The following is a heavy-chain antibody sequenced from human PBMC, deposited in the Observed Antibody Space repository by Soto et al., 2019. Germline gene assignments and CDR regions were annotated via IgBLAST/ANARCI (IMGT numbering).Heavy chain of an antibody. V-gene: IGHV1-18*01. CDR3: ARDEGREYSYGTFDY. J-gene: IGHJ4*02. Sequence: ALVKVSCKASGYTFTSYGISWVRQAPGQGLEWMGWISAYNGNTNCAQKLQGRVTMTTDTSTSTAYMELRSLRSDDTAVYYCARDEGREYSYGTFDYWGQGTLVTVSS. CDR2: ISAYNGNT. CDR1: GYTFTSYG. D-gene: IGHD5-18*01.